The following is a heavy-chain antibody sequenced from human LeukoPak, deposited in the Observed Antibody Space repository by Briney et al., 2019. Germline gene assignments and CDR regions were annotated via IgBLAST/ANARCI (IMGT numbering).Heavy chain of an antibody. CDR1: VGSINGNY. J-gene: IGHJ5*02. CDR3: ARVFRGAVTANWFDL. V-gene: IGHV4-59*01. CDR2: IYDDGTT. D-gene: IGHD2-21*02. Sequence: SETLSLTCSVSVGSINGNYWTWIRQPPGGRREGIGYIYDDGTTHYDPSLESRLTMSIDRSASPFSLTLRSVTAADTAVYYCARVFRGAVTANWFDLWGQGTLVSVSS.